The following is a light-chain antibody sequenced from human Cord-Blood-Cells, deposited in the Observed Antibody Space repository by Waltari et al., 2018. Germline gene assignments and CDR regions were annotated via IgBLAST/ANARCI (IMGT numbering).Light chain of an antibody. CDR2: KDS. CDR3: QSADSSGTYVV. V-gene: IGLV3-25*03. Sequence: SYELTQSPSMSVCPGQTSRITCSGDALPKQYAYWYQQKPGQAPVLVIYKDSERPSGIPERFSGSSSGTTVTLTISGVQAEDEADYYCQSADSSGTYVVFGGGTKLTVL. CDR1: ALPKQY. J-gene: IGLJ2*01.